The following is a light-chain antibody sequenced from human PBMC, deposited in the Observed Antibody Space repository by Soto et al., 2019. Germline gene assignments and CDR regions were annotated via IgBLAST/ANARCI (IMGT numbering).Light chain of an antibody. CDR3: QQYNSYSTWT. CDR2: DAS. Sequence: DIQMTQSPSTLSASVGDRVTITCRASQSISSWLAWYQQKPGKAPKLLIYDASSLESGGPSRFSGSGSGTEFTLPISSLQPDDFATYYCQQYNSYSTWTFDQGTKVEIK. V-gene: IGKV1-5*01. J-gene: IGKJ1*01. CDR1: QSISSW.